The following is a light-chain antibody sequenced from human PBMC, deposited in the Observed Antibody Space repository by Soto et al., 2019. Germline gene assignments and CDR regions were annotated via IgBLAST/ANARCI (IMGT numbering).Light chain of an antibody. Sequence: EIVMTQSPATLSGSPGERATLSCRASQSVSSNLAWYQQKPGQAPRLLIYGASTRATGIPARFSGSGSGTEFTLTISSLQSEDFAVYYCQQYGSSPWTFGQGTKVEIK. J-gene: IGKJ1*01. CDR3: QQYGSSPWT. CDR2: GAS. CDR1: QSVSSN. V-gene: IGKV3-15*01.